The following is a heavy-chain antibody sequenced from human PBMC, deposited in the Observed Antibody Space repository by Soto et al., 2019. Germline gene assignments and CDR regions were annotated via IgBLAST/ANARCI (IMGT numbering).Heavy chain of an antibody. J-gene: IGHJ6*02. Sequence: EVQLVESGGGLVKPGGSLRLSCAASGFTFSSYSMNWVRQAPGKGLEWVSSISSSSSYIYYADSVKGRFIISRDNAKNSLYLQMNSLRAEDTAVYYCARGTLVYYYGMDVWGQGTTVTVSS. V-gene: IGHV3-21*01. CDR2: ISSSSSYI. CDR3: ARGTLVYYYGMDV. CDR1: GFTFSSYS.